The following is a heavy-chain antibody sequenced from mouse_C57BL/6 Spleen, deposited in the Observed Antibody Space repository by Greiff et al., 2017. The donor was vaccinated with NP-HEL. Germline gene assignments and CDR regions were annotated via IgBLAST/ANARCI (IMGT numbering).Heavy chain of an antibody. D-gene: IGHD1-1*01. CDR1: GYTFTDYE. CDR3: TRRDYYGSSPYFDY. Sequence: QVQLQQSGAELVRPGASVTLSCKASGYTFTDYEMHWVKQTPVHGLEWIGAIDPETGGTAYNQKFKGKAILTADKSSSTAYMELRSLTSEDSAVYYCTRRDYYGSSPYFDYWGQGTTLTVSS. J-gene: IGHJ2*01. V-gene: IGHV1-15*01. CDR2: IDPETGGT.